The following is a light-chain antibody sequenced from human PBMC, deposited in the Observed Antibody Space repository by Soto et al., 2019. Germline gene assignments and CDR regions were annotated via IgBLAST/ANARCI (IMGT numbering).Light chain of an antibody. Sequence: DIQMTQSPSSLSTSVGDRVTITCRASQGISNYLAWYQQKPGKVPKLLIYAASTLQSGVPSRFSGSGSGTDFTLTISSLQPEDVATYYCQKYNSAPLVTFGPGTKVDIK. CDR3: QKYNSAPLVT. CDR2: AAS. V-gene: IGKV1-27*01. J-gene: IGKJ3*01. CDR1: QGISNY.